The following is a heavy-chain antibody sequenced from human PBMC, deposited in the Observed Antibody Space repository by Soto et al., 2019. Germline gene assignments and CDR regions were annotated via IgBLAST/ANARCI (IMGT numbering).Heavy chain of an antibody. CDR1: GFSLSTSGVG. Sequence: QITLKESGPTLVKPTQTLTLTCTFSGFSLSTSGVGVGWIRQPPGKALEWLALIYGDDNKQYSPSLESRLTITKDASKNQVVLTMTNMDPVDTATYYCAHNGHLHFYYHGMAVWGPGTTVTVSS. CDR2: IYGDDNK. J-gene: IGHJ6*02. CDR3: AHNGHLHFYYHGMAV. V-gene: IGHV2-5*02.